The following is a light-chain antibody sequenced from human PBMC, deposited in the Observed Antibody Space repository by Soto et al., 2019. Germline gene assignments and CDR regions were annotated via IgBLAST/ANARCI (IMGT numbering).Light chain of an antibody. J-gene: IGLJ3*02. V-gene: IGLV1-44*01. CDR3: DTWDDTLNGDVV. CDR2: QND. Sequence: QSALTQPPSASGTPGQRVTISCCGSSSNIGRMYVNWFLQLPATDPKLLIFQNDQRPAGVPDRFSGSRSGSSASLSISRLQAEDEADYYYDTWDDTLNGDVVFGGGTKVTVL. CDR1: SSNIGRMY.